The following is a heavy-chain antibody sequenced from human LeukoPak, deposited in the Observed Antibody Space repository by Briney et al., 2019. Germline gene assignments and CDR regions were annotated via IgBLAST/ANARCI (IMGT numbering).Heavy chain of an antibody. V-gene: IGHV1-69*13. D-gene: IGHD2-2*01. CDR1: GGTFSSYA. J-gene: IGHJ4*02. Sequence: ASVKVSCKASGGTFSSYAISWVRQAPGQGLEWMGGIIPIFGTANYAQKFQGRVTITADESTSTAYMELSSLRSEDTAVYYCARVSCSSTSCPGSFDYWGQGTLVTVSS. CDR3: ARVSCSSTSCPGSFDY. CDR2: IIPIFGTA.